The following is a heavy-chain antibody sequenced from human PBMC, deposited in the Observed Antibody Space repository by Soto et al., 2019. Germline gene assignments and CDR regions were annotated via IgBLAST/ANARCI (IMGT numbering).Heavy chain of an antibody. CDR2: IIPIFGTA. CDR1: GGTFSSYA. D-gene: IGHD2-15*01. CDR3: ARLIWAWAFDI. V-gene: IGHV1-69*06. J-gene: IGHJ3*02. Sequence: SVQVSCKASGGTFSSYAISWVRQAPGQGLEWMGGIIPIFGTANYAQKFQGRVTITADKSTSTAYMELSSLRSEDTTVYYCARLIWAWAFDIWGQGTRVTVSS.